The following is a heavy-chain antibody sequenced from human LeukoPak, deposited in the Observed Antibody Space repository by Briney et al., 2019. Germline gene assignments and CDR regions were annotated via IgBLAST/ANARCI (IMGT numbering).Heavy chain of an antibody. CDR3: ANLDILTGYPFDY. CDR2: IKQDGSEF. D-gene: IGHD3-9*01. V-gene: IGHV3-7*03. J-gene: IGHJ4*02. Sequence: GGSLRLSCAASGFTFSSYAMSWVRQVPGKGLEWVANIKQDGSEFYSVDSVKGRFTISRDNAKNSLYLQMNSLRAEDTAVYYCANLDILTGYPFDYWGQGTLVTVSS. CDR1: GFTFSSYA.